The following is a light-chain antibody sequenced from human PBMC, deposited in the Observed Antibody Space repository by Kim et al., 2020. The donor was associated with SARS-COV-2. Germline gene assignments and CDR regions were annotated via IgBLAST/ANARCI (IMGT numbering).Light chain of an antibody. V-gene: IGKV1-NL1*01. CDR2: SAS. CDR1: QDIGNS. J-gene: IGKJ1*01. Sequence: DIQMTQSPSSLSASIGDRVTITCRASQDIGNSVALYQQKPGKGPNVLISSASTLASGVPSRFSGSESETEYTLTISSLQPEDFATYYCQQYSGTLATFGQGTKVDIK. CDR3: QQYSGTLAT.